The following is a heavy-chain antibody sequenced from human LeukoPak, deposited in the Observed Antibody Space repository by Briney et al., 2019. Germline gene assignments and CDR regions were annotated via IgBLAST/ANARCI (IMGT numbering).Heavy chain of an antibody. Sequence: PGGSLRLSCAASGFTFSSYAMSWVRQAPGKGLDWVSAISGSGGSTYYADSVKGRFTISRDNSKNTLYLQVNSLRAEDTAVYYCAKYAGGDYARLYLGHWGQGTLVTVSS. CDR2: ISGSGGST. J-gene: IGHJ4*02. D-gene: IGHD4-17*01. CDR3: AKYAGGDYARLYLGH. CDR1: GFTFSSYA. V-gene: IGHV3-23*01.